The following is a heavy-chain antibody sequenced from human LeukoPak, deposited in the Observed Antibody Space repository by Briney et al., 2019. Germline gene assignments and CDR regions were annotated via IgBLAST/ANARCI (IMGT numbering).Heavy chain of an antibody. J-gene: IGHJ4*02. D-gene: IGHD1-26*01. CDR3: ARDGEGATYFDY. CDR1: GYTFTRHY. Sequence: ASVKVSCKASGYTFTRHYMHWVRQAPGQGLEWMGMINPSGGSTSYAQKFQGRVTMTRDMSTSTVYMELSSLRSEDTAVHYCARDGEGATYFDYWGQGTLVTVSS. CDR2: INPSGGST. V-gene: IGHV1-46*01.